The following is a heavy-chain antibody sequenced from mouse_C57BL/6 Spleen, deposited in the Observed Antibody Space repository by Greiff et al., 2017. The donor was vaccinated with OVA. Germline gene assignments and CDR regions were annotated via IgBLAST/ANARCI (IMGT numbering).Heavy chain of an antibody. CDR2: ISSGGDYI. V-gene: IGHV5-9-1*02. Sequence: EVKVEESGEGLVKPGGSLKLSCAASGFTFSSYAMSWVRQTPEKRLEWVAYISSGGDYIYYADTVKGRFTISRDNARNTLYLQMSSLKSEDTAMYYCTRDDYERGFDYWGQGTTLTVSS. J-gene: IGHJ2*01. CDR3: TRDDYERGFDY. CDR1: GFTFSSYA. D-gene: IGHD2-4*01.